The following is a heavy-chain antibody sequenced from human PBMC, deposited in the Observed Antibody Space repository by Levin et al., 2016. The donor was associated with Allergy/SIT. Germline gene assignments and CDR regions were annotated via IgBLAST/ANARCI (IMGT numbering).Heavy chain of an antibody. V-gene: IGHV1-69*13. CDR2: IIPIFGTA. CDR3: ASTSPAVIITAYYYGMDV. CDR1: GGTFSSYA. Sequence: SVKVSCKASGGTFSSYAISWVRQAPGQGLEWMGGIIPIFGTANYAQKFQGRVTITADESTSTAYMELSSLRSEDTAVYYCASTSPAVIITAYYYGMDVWGQGTTVTVSS. D-gene: IGHD3-22*01. J-gene: IGHJ6*02.